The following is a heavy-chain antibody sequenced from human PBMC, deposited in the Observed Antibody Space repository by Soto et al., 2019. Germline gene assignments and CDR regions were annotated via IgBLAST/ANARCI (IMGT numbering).Heavy chain of an antibody. Sequence: PGGALRVSCAASGFTFSSYSMNWVRQAPGKGLEWVSSISSSSSYIYYADSVKGRFTISRDNAKNSLYLQMNSLRAEDTAVYYCARAAAAGELDYWGQGTLVTVSS. CDR1: GFTFSSYS. CDR3: ARAAAAGELDY. CDR2: ISSSSSYI. V-gene: IGHV3-21*01. J-gene: IGHJ4*02. D-gene: IGHD6-13*01.